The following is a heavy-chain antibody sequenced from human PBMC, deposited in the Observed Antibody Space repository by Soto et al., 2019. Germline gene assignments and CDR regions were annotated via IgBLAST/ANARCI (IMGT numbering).Heavy chain of an antibody. Sequence: QVQLVQSGAEVKKPGASVKVSCKASGYTFTSYYMHWVRQAPGQGLEWMGIINPSGGSTSYAQKFQCRVTMTRDTSTSTVYMELSSLRSEDTAVYYCASSTPPEYNWFDPWGQGTLVTVSS. V-gene: IGHV1-46*03. D-gene: IGHD2-2*01. CDR1: GYTFTSYY. CDR2: INPSGGST. J-gene: IGHJ5*02. CDR3: ASSTPPEYNWFDP.